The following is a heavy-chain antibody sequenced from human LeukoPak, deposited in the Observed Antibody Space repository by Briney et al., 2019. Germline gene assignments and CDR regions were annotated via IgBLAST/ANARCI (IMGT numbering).Heavy chain of an antibody. CDR2: INPSGGST. V-gene: IGHV1-46*01. CDR1: GYTFTSYY. J-gene: IGHJ4*02. Sequence: GASVKVSCKASGYTFTSYYMHWVRQAPGQGLEWMGIINPSGGSTSYAQKFQGRVTMTRDTSTSTVYMELSSLRSEDTAVYYCARDSFDYYGSGSYSDYFDYWGQGTLVTVSS. CDR3: ARDSFDYYGSGSYSDYFDY. D-gene: IGHD3-10*01.